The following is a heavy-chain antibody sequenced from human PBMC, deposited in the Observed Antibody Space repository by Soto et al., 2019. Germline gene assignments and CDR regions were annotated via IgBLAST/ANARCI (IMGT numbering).Heavy chain of an antibody. CDR3: AREQVVVATTPHWYFDL. CDR2: INPGNGNT. Sequence: QVQLVQSGAEVKKPGASVKVSCKASGYTFTNYAMHWVRQAPGQRLEWMGWINPGNGNTKYSQKFQGRVTITRDTPASTAYMELSSLRSQDTALYYCAREQVVVATTPHWYFDLWGRRTPGHCLL. V-gene: IGHV1-3*01. J-gene: IGHJ2*01. D-gene: IGHD2-15*01. CDR1: GYTFTNYA.